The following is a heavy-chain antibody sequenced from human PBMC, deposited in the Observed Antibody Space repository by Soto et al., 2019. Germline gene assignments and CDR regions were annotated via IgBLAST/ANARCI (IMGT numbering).Heavy chain of an antibody. CDR3: AKDSLYEYSSSVGDFDY. CDR1: GFTFSSYG. V-gene: IGHV3-30*18. CDR2: ISYDGSNK. Sequence: GESLKISCAASGFTFSSYGMHWVRQAPGKGLEWVAVISYDGSNKYYADSVKGRFTISRDNSKNTLYLQMNSLRAEDTAVYYCAKDSLYEYSSSVGDFDYWGQGTLVTVSS. J-gene: IGHJ4*02. D-gene: IGHD6-6*01.